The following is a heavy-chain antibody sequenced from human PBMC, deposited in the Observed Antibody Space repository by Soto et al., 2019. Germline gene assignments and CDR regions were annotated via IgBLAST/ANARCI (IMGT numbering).Heavy chain of an antibody. CDR2: INPNSVGT. D-gene: IGHD3-10*01. CDR1: GYTFTGYY. J-gene: IGHJ3*02. CDR3: TRGITMVRGVLLDAFDI. Sequence: QVQLVQSGAEVKKPGASVKVSCKASGYTFTGYYMHWVRQAPGQGLEWMGWINPNSVGTNYAQKFQGWVTMTRDTSISTAYMELSRLRADGTAVYYCTRGITMVRGVLLDAFDIWGQGTMVTVSS. V-gene: IGHV1-2*04.